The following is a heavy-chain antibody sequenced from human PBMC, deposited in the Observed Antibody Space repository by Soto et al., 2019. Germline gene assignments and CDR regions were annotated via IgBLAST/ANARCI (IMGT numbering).Heavy chain of an antibody. D-gene: IGHD1-1*01. CDR1: GGSFSGYY. CDR2: INHGGST. J-gene: IGHJ4*02. CDR3: ARTQSELPYWPY. V-gene: IGHV4-34*01. Sequence: SETLSLTCAVYGGSFSGYYWSWIRQPPGKGLEWIGEINHGGSTNYNPSLKSRVTISVDTSKNQFSLKLSSVTAADTAVYYCARTQSELPYWPYWGQGTLVTVSS.